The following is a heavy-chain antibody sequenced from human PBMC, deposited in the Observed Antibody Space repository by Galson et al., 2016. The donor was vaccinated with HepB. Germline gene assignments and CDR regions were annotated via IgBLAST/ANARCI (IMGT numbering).Heavy chain of an antibody. Sequence: SLRLSCAASGFTFGDYTLSWVRQAPGRGLEWVSSVGSCPSGTCYADSVTGRFTISRDFSKNTVCLQMNSLRAEDTAVYYCAGYCRGGSCSGQGSFDYWSQGTLVTVSS. V-gene: IGHV3-23*01. CDR2: VGSCPSGT. CDR3: AGYCRGGSCSGQGSFDY. D-gene: IGHD2-15*01. J-gene: IGHJ4*02. CDR1: GFTFGDYT.